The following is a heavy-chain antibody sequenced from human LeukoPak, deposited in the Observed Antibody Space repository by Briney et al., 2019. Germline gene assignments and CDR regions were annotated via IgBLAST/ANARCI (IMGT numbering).Heavy chain of an antibody. J-gene: IGHJ4*02. CDR3: ARGIIYLDY. D-gene: IGHD3-10*01. V-gene: IGHV3-53*04. CDR1: GFNFSSND. CDR2: IYGDGTT. Sequence: PGGSLRLSCAASGFNFSSNDMTWVRQAPGKGLEWVSLIYGDGTTDYADSVKGRFHISRHNSKNTLYLRMNSLIAEDTAVYYCARGIIYLDYWGQGTLVTVSS.